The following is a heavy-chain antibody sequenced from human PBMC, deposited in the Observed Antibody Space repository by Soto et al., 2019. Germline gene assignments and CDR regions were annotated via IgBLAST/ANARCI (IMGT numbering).Heavy chain of an antibody. CDR2: IKSKTDGGTT. D-gene: IGHD3-22*01. CDR3: TTTYYYDMEESNFDY. Sequence: GGSLRLSCAASGFTFSNAWMNWVRQAPGKGLEWVGRIKSKTDGGTTDYAAPVKGRFTISRDDSKNTLYLQMNSLKTEDTAVYYCTTTYYYDMEESNFDYWGQGTLVTVSS. V-gene: IGHV3-15*07. J-gene: IGHJ4*02. CDR1: GFTFSNAW.